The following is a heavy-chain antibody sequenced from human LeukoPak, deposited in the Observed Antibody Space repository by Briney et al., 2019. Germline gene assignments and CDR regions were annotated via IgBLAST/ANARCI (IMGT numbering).Heavy chain of an antibody. V-gene: IGHV4-34*01. J-gene: IGHJ5*02. CDR3: ARVRSSSGWTS. D-gene: IGHD6-19*01. CDR2: INHSGST. Sequence: PSETLSLTCAVYGGSFSGYYWSWIRQPPGKGLEWIGEINHSGSTNYNPSLKSRVTISVDTSKNQFSLKLSSVTAADTAVYYCARVRSSSGWTSWGQGTLVTVSS. CDR1: GGSFSGYY.